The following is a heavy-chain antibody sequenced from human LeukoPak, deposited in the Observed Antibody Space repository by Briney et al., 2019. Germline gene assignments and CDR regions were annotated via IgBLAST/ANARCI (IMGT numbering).Heavy chain of an antibody. CDR3: ARGPMVRGVYMNWFDP. V-gene: IGHV1-46*01. J-gene: IGHJ5*02. CDR2: INPSGGST. CDR1: GYTFTSYY. D-gene: IGHD3-10*01. Sequence: ASVKVSCKASGYTFTSYYMHWVRQATGQGLEGMGIINPSGGSTSYAQKFQGRVTMTTDTSTRTVYMELSRLRSEDTAVYYCARGPMVRGVYMNWFDPWGQGTLVTVSS.